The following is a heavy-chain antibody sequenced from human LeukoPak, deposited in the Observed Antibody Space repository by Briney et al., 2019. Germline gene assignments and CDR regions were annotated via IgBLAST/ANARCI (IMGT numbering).Heavy chain of an antibody. V-gene: IGHV4-31*03. Sequence: SQTLSLTCTVSGGSISSGGYYWSWIRQHPGKGLEWIGYIYYSGSTYYNPSLKSRVTISVDTSENQFSLNLNSVTAADTAVYYCARGVFLDAFDIWGQGTMVTVSS. CDR3: ARGVFLDAFDI. CDR2: IYYSGST. J-gene: IGHJ3*02. D-gene: IGHD2/OR15-2a*01. CDR1: GGSISSGGYY.